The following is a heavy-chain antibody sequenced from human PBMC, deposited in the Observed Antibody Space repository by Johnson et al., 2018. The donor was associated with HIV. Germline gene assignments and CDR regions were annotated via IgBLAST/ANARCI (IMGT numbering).Heavy chain of an antibody. D-gene: IGHD2-15*01. CDR3: AKSSGSSGAFDI. V-gene: IGHV3-20*04. J-gene: IGHJ3*02. CDR1: GFTFSSYD. CDR2: INWNGGSK. Sequence: VQLVESGGGLVQPGGSLRLSCAASGFTFSSYDMHWVRQATGKGLEWVSGINWNGGSKDYADSVKGRFTISRDNAKNSLYLQMHSLRVEDTAVYYCAKSSGSSGAFDIWGQGTMVTVSS.